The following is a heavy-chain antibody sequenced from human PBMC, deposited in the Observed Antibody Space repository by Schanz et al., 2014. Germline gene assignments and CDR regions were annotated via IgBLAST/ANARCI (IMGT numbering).Heavy chain of an antibody. J-gene: IGHJ4*02. D-gene: IGHD3-22*01. CDR3: AKDPSHGDYDYYFDY. CDR1: GFTVSSDH. Sequence: VQLVESGGGFVQPGGSLGLSCVVSGFTVSSDHMSWVRQAPGKGLEWVAVIWNNGVTKYYADSVRGRFTISRDNSKNTLYLQMNSLRAEDTAVYYCAKDPSHGDYDYYFDYWGQGTLVTVSS. CDR2: IWNNGVTK. V-gene: IGHV3-33*06.